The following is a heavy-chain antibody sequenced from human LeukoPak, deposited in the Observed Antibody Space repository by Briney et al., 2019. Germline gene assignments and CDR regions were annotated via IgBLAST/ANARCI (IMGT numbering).Heavy chain of an antibody. V-gene: IGHV3-9*01. CDR2: ISWNSGTI. D-gene: IGHD2-21*02. CDR1: GLTFDDHA. Sequence: TGGSLRLSCAASGLTFDDHALHWVRQAPGQGLQWVSGISWNSGTIAYADSVKGRFTISRDNAKNSLNLQMNSLRPEDTAVYYCAKDVGGRWPLYYFDYWGQGTLVTVSS. CDR3: AKDVGGRWPLYYFDY. J-gene: IGHJ4*02.